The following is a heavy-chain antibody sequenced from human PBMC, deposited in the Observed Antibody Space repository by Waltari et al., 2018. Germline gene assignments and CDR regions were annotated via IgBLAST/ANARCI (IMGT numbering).Heavy chain of an antibody. CDR1: GYTFTSYA. CDR3: AGDRDSREYRGMDY. Sequence: QVQLVQSGAEVKKPGASVKVSCKASGYTFTSYAMHWVRQAPGQRLEWMGWINAGNGNTKYSQKFQGRVTITRDTSASSAYMELSSLRSEDTAVYYCAGDRDSREYRGMDYWGQGTLVTVSS. J-gene: IGHJ4*02. D-gene: IGHD6-13*01. V-gene: IGHV1-3*01. CDR2: INAGNGNT.